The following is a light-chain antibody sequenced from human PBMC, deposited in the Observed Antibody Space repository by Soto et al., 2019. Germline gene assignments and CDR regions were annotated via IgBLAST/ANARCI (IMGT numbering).Light chain of an antibody. CDR3: FSYAGSSTYV. CDR1: SGFVGSFSL. Sequence: QSVLAQPASVSGSPGQSITISCTGTSGFVGSFSLVSWYQQHPGKAPKVMISEGHRRPSGVSNRFSGSKSGNTASLTISGLQAADEADYFCFSYAGSSTYVFGTGTKLTVL. V-gene: IGLV2-23*01. J-gene: IGLJ1*01. CDR2: EGH.